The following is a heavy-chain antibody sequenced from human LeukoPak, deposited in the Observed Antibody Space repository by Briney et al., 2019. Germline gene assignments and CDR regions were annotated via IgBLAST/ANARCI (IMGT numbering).Heavy chain of an antibody. CDR1: GFTFSSYA. Sequence: PGGSLRLSCAASGFTFSSYAMHWVRQAPGKGLEFVSAISRNGGSTYYANSVKGRFTISRDNSKNTLYLQMGSLRAEDMAVYYCARGPPFYDTSGYYPDYWGQGTLVTVSS. D-gene: IGHD3-22*01. J-gene: IGHJ4*02. CDR2: ISRNGGST. V-gene: IGHV3-64*01. CDR3: ARGPPFYDTSGYYPDY.